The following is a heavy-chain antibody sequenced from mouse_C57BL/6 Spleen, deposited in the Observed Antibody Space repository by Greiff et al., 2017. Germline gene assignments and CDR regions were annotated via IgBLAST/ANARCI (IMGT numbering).Heavy chain of an antibody. CDR3: AREGDPYYYAMDY. J-gene: IGHJ4*01. CDR2: INYDGSST. Sequence: EVKLMESEGGLVQPGSSMKLSCTASGFTFSDYYMAWVRQVPEKGLEWVANINYDGSSTYYLDSLKSRFIISRDNAKNILYLQMSSLKSEDTATYYCAREGDPYYYAMDYWGQGTSVTVSS. CDR1: GFTFSDYY. V-gene: IGHV5-16*01.